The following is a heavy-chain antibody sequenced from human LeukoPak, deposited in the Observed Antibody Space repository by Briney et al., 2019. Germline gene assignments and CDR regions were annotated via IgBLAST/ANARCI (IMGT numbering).Heavy chain of an antibody. CDR1: GFTFSSYA. Sequence: GGSLRLSCAASGFTFSSYAMSWVRQAPGKGLEWVSAISGSGGSTYYADSVKGRFTISRDNSKNTLYLQMNSLRAEDTAVYYCAKATPRYYDFWSGYLSPWGQGTLVTVPS. V-gene: IGHV3-23*01. J-gene: IGHJ5*02. CDR3: AKATPRYYDFWSGYLSP. D-gene: IGHD3-3*01. CDR2: ISGSGGST.